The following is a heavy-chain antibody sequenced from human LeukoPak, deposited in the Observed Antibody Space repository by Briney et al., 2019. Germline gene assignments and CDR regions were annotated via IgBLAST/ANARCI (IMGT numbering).Heavy chain of an antibody. D-gene: IGHD2-2*02. V-gene: IGHV3-21*01. CDR1: GFTFSTYS. CDR3: ARLSPIDAFDT. Sequence: GGSLRLSCAVSGFTFSTYSMNWVRQAPGKGLEWVSSISSSSSYIYYADSVKGRFTISRDNAKNSLYLQMNSLRAEDTAVYYCARLSPIDAFDTWGQGTMVTVSS. J-gene: IGHJ3*02. CDR2: ISSSSSYI.